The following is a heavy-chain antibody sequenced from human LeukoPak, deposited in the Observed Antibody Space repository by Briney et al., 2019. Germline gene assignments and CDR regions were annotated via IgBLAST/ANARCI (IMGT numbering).Heavy chain of an antibody. D-gene: IGHD1-14*01. CDR1: GFTFSSYW. Sequence: PGGSLRLSCAVSGFTFSSYWMSWVRQAPGKGLEWVANIKQDGSEKYYVDSVKGRFTISRDNAKNSLYLQMNSLRAEDTAVYYCARGRRDSLSWFDPWGQGTLVTVSS. V-gene: IGHV3-7*01. J-gene: IGHJ5*02. CDR3: ARGRRDSLSWFDP. CDR2: IKQDGSEK.